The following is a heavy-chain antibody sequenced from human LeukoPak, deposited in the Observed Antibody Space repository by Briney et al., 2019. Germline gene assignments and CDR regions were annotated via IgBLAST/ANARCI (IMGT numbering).Heavy chain of an antibody. CDR3: ARGDIVVVPAAHYYYMDV. Sequence: GGSLRLSCAASGFTFSSYWMHWVRQAPGKGLVWVSRINSDGSSTSYADSVKGRFTISRDNAKNTLYLQMNSPRAEDTAVYYCARGDIVVVPAAHYYYMDVWGKGTTVTVSS. V-gene: IGHV3-74*01. CDR2: INSDGSST. J-gene: IGHJ6*03. CDR1: GFTFSSYW. D-gene: IGHD2-2*01.